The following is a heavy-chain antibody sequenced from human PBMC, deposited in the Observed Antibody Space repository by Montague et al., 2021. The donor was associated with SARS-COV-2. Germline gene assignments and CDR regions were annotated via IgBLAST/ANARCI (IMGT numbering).Heavy chain of an antibody. V-gene: IGHV4-34*01. CDR3: ARGVTYYDILTGYYKGKYYYGMDV. CDR1: GGSFSGFY. J-gene: IGHJ6*02. Sequence: SETLSLTCAVYGGSFSGFYWTWIRQPPGKGLEWIGEMNRSGSTNYNPSLKSRVTISVDTSKNQFSLKLTSVTAADTAVYYCARGVTYYDILTGYYKGKYYYGMDVWGQGTTVTVSS. D-gene: IGHD3-9*01. CDR2: MNRSGST.